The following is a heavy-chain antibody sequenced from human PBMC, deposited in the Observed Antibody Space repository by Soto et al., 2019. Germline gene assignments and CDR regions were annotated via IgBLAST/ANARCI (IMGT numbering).Heavy chain of an antibody. Sequence: QVQLQQWGAGLLKPSETLSLTCAVYGGSFSGYYWSWIRQPPGKGLEWIGEINHSGSTNYNPSLKSRVTISVDTSKNQFSLKLSSVTAADTAVYYCARDKGHSSRAFNWFDPWGQGTLVTVSS. CDR3: ARDKGHSSRAFNWFDP. CDR1: GGSFSGYY. V-gene: IGHV4-34*01. D-gene: IGHD6-13*01. CDR2: INHSGST. J-gene: IGHJ5*02.